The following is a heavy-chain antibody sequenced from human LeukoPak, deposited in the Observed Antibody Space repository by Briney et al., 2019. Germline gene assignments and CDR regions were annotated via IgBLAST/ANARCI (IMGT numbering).Heavy chain of an antibody. D-gene: IGHD6-19*01. Sequence: ASVKVSCTASGYTFTSYGISWVRQAPGQGLEWMGWISAYNGNTNYAQKLQGRVTMTTDTSTSTAYMELRSLRSDDTAVYYCARDDSRGWYGGNYFDYWGQGTLVTVSS. V-gene: IGHV1-18*01. J-gene: IGHJ4*02. CDR1: GYTFTSYG. CDR3: ARDDSRGWYGGNYFDY. CDR2: ISAYNGNT.